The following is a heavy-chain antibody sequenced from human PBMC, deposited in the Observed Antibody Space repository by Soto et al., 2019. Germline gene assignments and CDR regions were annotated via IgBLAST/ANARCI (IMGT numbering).Heavy chain of an antibody. Sequence: KQSQTLSLTCTVSGGSISSYYWSWIRQPPGKGLEWIGYIYYSGSTNYNPSLKSRVTISVDTSKNQFSLKLSSVTAADTAVYYCARDYRGGDGENIFGAFDIWGQGTMVTVSS. V-gene: IGHV4-59*01. CDR1: GGSISSYY. CDR3: ARDYRGGDGENIFGAFDI. CDR2: IYYSGST. J-gene: IGHJ3*02. D-gene: IGHD2-21*02.